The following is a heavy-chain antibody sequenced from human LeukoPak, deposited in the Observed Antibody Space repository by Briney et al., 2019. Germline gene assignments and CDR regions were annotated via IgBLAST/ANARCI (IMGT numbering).Heavy chain of an antibody. CDR2: IQYDESSK. CDR1: GLRFSRGG. J-gene: IGHJ4*02. CDR3: AKDTDYGDYAFDY. Sequence: GGSLRLSCKASGLRFSRGGMHWIRQAPGKGLEWLAFIQYDESSKYYADSVKGRFTISRDNSKNTLYLQMNTLRPEDTAVYYCAKDTDYGDYAFDYWGQGTLVTVSS. D-gene: IGHD4-17*01. V-gene: IGHV3-30*02.